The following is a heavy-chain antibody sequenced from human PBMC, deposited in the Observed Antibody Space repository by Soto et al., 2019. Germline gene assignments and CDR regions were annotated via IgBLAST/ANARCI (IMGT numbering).Heavy chain of an antibody. V-gene: IGHV4-59*13. CDR2: IYYTGNT. CDR3: ARANWYSEY. J-gene: IGHJ4*02. Sequence: QVHLQESGPGLVKPSETLSLTCTVSGLSITNNYWSWIRQPPGKGLEWIGYIYYTGNTNYDPSLKRRVTMSVDTSKNQFSLNLASLTAADTAIYYCARANWYSEYWGQGTLVIVSS. CDR1: GLSITNNY. D-gene: IGHD1-1*01.